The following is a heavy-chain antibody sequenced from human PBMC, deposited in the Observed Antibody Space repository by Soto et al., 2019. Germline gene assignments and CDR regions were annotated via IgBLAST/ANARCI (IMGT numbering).Heavy chain of an antibody. V-gene: IGHV1-18*01. CDR2: ISAYNGDT. J-gene: IGHJ6*03. CDR1: GYTFTNYG. Sequence: ASVKVSCKASGYTFTNYGITWVRQAPGQRLEWMGWISAYNGDTHYTQRLQGRVTMTTDTSTSTAYMELRGLRSDDTAVYYCARVRKLVGYFYYYMDVWGKGTTVTVSS. CDR3: ARVRKLVGYFYYYMDV. D-gene: IGHD6-6*01.